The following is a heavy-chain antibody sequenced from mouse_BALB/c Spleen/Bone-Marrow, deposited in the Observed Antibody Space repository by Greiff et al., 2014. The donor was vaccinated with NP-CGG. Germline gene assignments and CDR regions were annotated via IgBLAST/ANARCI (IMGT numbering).Heavy chain of an antibody. J-gene: IGHJ1*01. D-gene: IGHD2-1*01. CDR2: IRNKANGSTS. CDR1: GYTFTDYY. V-gene: IGHV7-3*02. CDR3: ARDKNYGSYWLVDV. Sequence: EVHLVESGGGLVKPGGSVKLSCKTSGYTFTDYYMSWVRQPPGKGLEWLGFIRNKANGSTSEYNVSVKGRFTISRDNSQSILYLQMNPLRAEDSASYFCARDKNYGSYWLVDVWGAGTTVTVSS.